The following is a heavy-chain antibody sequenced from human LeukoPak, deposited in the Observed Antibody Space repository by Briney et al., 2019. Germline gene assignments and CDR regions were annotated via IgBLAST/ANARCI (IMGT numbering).Heavy chain of an antibody. CDR3: ARDQASSELADHDAFDI. D-gene: IGHD1-1*01. CDR1: GFTFSSYW. V-gene: IGHV3-7*01. J-gene: IGHJ3*02. Sequence: PGGSLRLSCAASGFTFSSYWMSWVRQAPGKGLEWVANIKQDGSEKYYVDSVKGRFTISRDNAKNSLYLQMNSLRAEDTAVYYCARDQASSELADHDAFDIWGQGTMVTVSS. CDR2: IKQDGSEK.